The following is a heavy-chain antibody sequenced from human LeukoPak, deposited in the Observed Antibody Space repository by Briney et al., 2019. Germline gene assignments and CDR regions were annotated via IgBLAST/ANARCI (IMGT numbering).Heavy chain of an antibody. J-gene: IGHJ4*02. D-gene: IGHD3-22*01. Sequence: PGGSLRLSCAASGFIFSNYPMHWVRQAPGKGLEWVAVISADGNNEHYADSAKGRFTLSRDNSKNTLYLQINSLRAEDTAVYYCAKTSGYYDTYFDYWGQGTLVTVSS. V-gene: IGHV3-30-3*02. CDR1: GFIFSNYP. CDR2: ISADGNNE. CDR3: AKTSGYYDTYFDY.